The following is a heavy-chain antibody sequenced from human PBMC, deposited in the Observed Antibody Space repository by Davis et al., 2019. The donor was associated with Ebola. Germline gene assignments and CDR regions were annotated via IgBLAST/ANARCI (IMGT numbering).Heavy chain of an antibody. D-gene: IGHD3-22*01. CDR2: ISGSGGST. CDR1: GFTFSSYA. CDR3: ANDLYYYDSSGYYASGSLSNDY. V-gene: IGHV3-23*01. Sequence: GESLKISCAASGFTFSSYAMSWVRQAPGKGLEWVSAISGSGGSTYYADSVKGRFTISRDNSKNTLYLQMNSLRAEDTAVYYCANDLYYYDSSGYYASGSLSNDYWGQGTLVTVSS. J-gene: IGHJ4*02.